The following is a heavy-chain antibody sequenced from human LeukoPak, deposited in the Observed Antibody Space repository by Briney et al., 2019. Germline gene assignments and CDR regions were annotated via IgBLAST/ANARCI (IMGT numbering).Heavy chain of an antibody. D-gene: IGHD6-13*01. CDR2: INHSGST. V-gene: IGHV4-34*01. CDR1: GGSFIVYY. J-gene: IGHJ4*02. Sequence: KPSETLSLTCAVYGGSFIVYYWGSLRQPPGKGLEWIGEINHSGSTNYNPSLKSRVTISVDTSKNQFSLKLSSVPAADTAVYYCARVTAPLSGTRAPNTSSRWYGKGFDYWGQGTLVTVSS. CDR3: ARVTAPLSGTRAPNTSSRWYGKGFDY.